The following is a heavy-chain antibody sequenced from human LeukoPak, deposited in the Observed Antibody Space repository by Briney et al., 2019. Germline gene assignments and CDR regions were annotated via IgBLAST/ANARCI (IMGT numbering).Heavy chain of an antibody. CDR1: GFTFSDYY. CDR2: ISSSSTST. Sequence: GGSLRLSCAASGFTFSDYYMNWIRQAPGKGLEWVSYISSSSTSTNYADSVKGRFTISRDNAKNSLYLQMNSLRVEDTAVYYCARDPPNAWGQGTLVTVSS. CDR3: ARDPPNA. V-gene: IGHV3-11*06. J-gene: IGHJ5*02. D-gene: IGHD2-8*01.